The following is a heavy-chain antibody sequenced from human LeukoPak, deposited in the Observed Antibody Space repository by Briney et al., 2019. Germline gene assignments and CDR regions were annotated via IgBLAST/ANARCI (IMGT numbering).Heavy chain of an antibody. Sequence: SVKVSCKASGGTFSSYAISWVRQAPGQGLEWMGGIIPIFGTANYAQKFQGRVTITADESTSTAYMELSSLRSEDTAVYYCARGSGQDIVVVPQYYYGMDVWGQGTTVTVSS. CDR2: IIPIFGTA. J-gene: IGHJ6*02. CDR1: GGTFSSYA. V-gene: IGHV1-69*13. D-gene: IGHD2-2*01. CDR3: ARGSGQDIVVVPQYYYGMDV.